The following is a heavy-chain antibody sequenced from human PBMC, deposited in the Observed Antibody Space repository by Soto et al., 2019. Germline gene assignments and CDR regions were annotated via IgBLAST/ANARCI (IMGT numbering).Heavy chain of an antibody. CDR3: ARGCSSSTCPRPYYGMDV. J-gene: IGHJ6*02. D-gene: IGHD2-2*01. Sequence: PSETLSLTCTVSGGSISSGDYYWSWNRQPPGKGLEWMGYIYYSGSTYYNPSLKNRLTISVDTSKNQFSLKLSSVTAADTAVYYCARGCSSSTCPRPYYGMDVWGQGTTVTVSS. CDR2: IYYSGST. CDR1: GGSISSGDYY. V-gene: IGHV4-30-4*01.